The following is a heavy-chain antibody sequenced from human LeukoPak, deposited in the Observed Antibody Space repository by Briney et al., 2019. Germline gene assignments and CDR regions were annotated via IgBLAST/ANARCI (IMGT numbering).Heavy chain of an antibody. CDR2: ISSSGSTI. CDR1: GFTFSSYE. Sequence: PGGSLRLSCAASGFTFSSYEMNWVRQAPGEGLEWVSYISSSGSTIYYADSVKGRFTISRDNAKNSLYLHMNSLRAEDTAVYYCARDYGGSSPFDYWGQGTLVTVSS. J-gene: IGHJ4*02. CDR3: ARDYGGSSPFDY. V-gene: IGHV3-48*03. D-gene: IGHD4-23*01.